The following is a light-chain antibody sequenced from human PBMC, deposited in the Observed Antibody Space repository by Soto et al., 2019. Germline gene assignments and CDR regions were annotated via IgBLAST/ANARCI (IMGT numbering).Light chain of an antibody. CDR3: QQYNNWPWT. V-gene: IGKV3D-15*01. J-gene: IGKJ1*01. CDR2: GAH. CDR1: QSIRSHY. Sequence: EIVLTQSPGTLSLSPGERATLSCRASQSIRSHYLAWYQQKPGQAPRLLISGAHNRAPGIPDRFSGSESGTDFTLRISSLQSEDFAVYYCQQYNNWPWTFGQGTKVEIK.